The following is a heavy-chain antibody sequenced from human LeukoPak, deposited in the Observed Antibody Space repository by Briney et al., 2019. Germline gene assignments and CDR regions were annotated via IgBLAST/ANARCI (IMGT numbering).Heavy chain of an antibody. D-gene: IGHD4-17*01. CDR1: GFTFSSYW. CDR2: IKQDGSEK. J-gene: IGHJ4*02. Sequence: GGSLRLSCAASGFTFSSYWMSWVRQAPGKGLEWVANIKQDGSEKYYVDSVKGRFTISRDNAKNSLYLQMNSLRAEDTAVYYCPRDYGDYGTYFDYWGQGTLVTVSS. CDR3: PRDYGDYGTYFDY. V-gene: IGHV3-7*01.